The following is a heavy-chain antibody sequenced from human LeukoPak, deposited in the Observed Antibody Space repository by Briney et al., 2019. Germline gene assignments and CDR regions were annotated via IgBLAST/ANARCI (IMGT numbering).Heavy chain of an antibody. CDR1: GFPFDDFA. Sequence: GGSLRLSCAASGFPFDDFAIHWVRQAPEKGLEWVSLISGDGGSTYYADSVKGRFTISRDNSKNSLYLQMNSLRTEDTALYYCAISDHYFDYWGQGALVTVSS. V-gene: IGHV3-43*02. J-gene: IGHJ4*02. CDR2: ISGDGGST. CDR3: AISDHYFDY.